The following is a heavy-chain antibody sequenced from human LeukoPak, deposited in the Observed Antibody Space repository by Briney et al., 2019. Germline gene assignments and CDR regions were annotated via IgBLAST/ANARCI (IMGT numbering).Heavy chain of an antibody. J-gene: IGHJ4*02. CDR3: AGNNDSSVFFDY. CDR1: GGSISSYY. V-gene: IGHV4-59*08. CDR2: IYYSGST. Sequence: SETLSLTCTVSGGSISSYYWSWIRQPPGKGLEWIGYIYYSGSTNYNPSLKSRVTISVDTSKNQFSLKLSSVTAADTAVYYCAGNNDSSVFFDYWGQGTLVTVSS. D-gene: IGHD3-22*01.